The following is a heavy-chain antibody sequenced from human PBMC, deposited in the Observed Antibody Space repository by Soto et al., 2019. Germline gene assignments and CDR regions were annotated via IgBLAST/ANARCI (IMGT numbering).Heavy chain of an antibody. J-gene: IGHJ6*02. CDR2: IYYSGST. CDR1: GGSISSYY. Sequence: SETLSLTCTVSGGSISSYYWSWIRQPPGKGLEWIGYIYYSGSTNYNPSLKSRVTISVDTSKNQFSLKLSSVTAADTAVYYCARGSLLWFGELYDYYYYGMDVWGQGTTVTVSS. V-gene: IGHV4-59*01. CDR3: ARGSLLWFGELYDYYYYGMDV. D-gene: IGHD3-10*01.